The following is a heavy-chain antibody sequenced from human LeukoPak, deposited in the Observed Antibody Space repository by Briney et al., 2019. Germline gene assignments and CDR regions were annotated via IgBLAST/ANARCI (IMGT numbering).Heavy chain of an antibody. V-gene: IGHV3-23*01. CDR2: ISGAGYNT. Sequence: GGSLRLSCAASGFTFRTYAMSWVRQAPGKGLEWVSVISGAGYNTYYADSVKGRLTISRENSNNMLYLQLSSLRAEDTAVYYCAKDLSDNYNLFDYWGQGTLVRLSS. CDR3: AKDLSDNYNLFDY. J-gene: IGHJ4*02. CDR1: GFTFRTYA. D-gene: IGHD1-1*01.